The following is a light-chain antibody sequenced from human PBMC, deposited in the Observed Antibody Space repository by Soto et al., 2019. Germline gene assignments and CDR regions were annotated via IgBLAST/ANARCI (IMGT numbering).Light chain of an antibody. V-gene: IGLV2-14*01. CDR3: SSYTSSSTVV. Sequence: QSVLTQPASVSGSPGQSITISCTGTSSDVGGYNYVSWYQQHPGKAPKLMIHDVSNRPSGVSSRFSGSKSGNTASLTISGLQAGDEADYYCSSYTSSSTVVFGGGTKLTVL. CDR2: DVS. J-gene: IGLJ2*01. CDR1: SSDVGGYNY.